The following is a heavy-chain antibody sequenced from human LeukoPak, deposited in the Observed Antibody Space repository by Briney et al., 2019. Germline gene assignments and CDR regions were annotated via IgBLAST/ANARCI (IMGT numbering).Heavy chain of an antibody. V-gene: IGHV3-7*01. Sequence: GGSLRLSCAASGFTFSSHWMSWVRHAPGTGRGWVATIRMDGSEKYYVDSVKGRFIVSRDNAKNSLFLQMNSPRVEDTAVYYCGRCSPGSNSDVDYWGQGNLVTASS. D-gene: IGHD4-11*01. CDR1: GFTFSSHW. J-gene: IGHJ4*02. CDR2: IRMDGSEK. CDR3: GRCSPGSNSDVDY.